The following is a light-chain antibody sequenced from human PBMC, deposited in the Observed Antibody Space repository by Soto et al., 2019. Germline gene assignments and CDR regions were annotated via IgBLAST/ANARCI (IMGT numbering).Light chain of an antibody. CDR3: QKYNNWPTWT. Sequence: EIVMTQSPATLSVSPGERATLSCRASQSVSSNLAWYQQKPGQAPRLLIYGASTRATGIPARFSGSGTGTEFTLTNSSLQSEDFAVYYCQKYNNWPTWTFGQGTKVEIK. CDR1: QSVSSN. CDR2: GAS. V-gene: IGKV3-15*01. J-gene: IGKJ1*01.